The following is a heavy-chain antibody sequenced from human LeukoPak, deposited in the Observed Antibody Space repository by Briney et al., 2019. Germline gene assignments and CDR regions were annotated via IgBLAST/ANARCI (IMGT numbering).Heavy chain of an antibody. CDR2: IYSAGGT. V-gene: IGHV3-53*01. CDR3: ASGGMGAHKYSSEAFHN. Sequence: AGTLCLSCAASGFSISTNYRSWIRQTPGKGLEWISFIYSAGGTYYAHSVRGRFTISRDSSKNTLCLQLISLRAADTAVYYCASGGMGAHKYSSEAFHNWGQGTPVTVSS. J-gene: IGHJ3*02. CDR1: GFSISTNY. D-gene: IGHD3-16*01.